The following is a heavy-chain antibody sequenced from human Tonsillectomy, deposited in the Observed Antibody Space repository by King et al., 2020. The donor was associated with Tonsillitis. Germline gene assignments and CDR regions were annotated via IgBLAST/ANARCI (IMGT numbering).Heavy chain of an antibody. J-gene: IGHJ4*02. Sequence: VQLVESGAEVKKPGESLRISCKGSGYSFPNYWIGWVRQMPGKGLEWMGIIYAGDSDTRYSPSFPGQVTISADKSISTAYLQWSSLKASDTAMYYCAGRTYYLDTSAWDRSYYFDYWGQGTLVTVSS. CDR3: AGRTYYLDTSAWDRSYYFDY. V-gene: IGHV5-51*03. CDR1: GYSFPNYW. CDR2: IYAGDSDT. D-gene: IGHD3-22*01.